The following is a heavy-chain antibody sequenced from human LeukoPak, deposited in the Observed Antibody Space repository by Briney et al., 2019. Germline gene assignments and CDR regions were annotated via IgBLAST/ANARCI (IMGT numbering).Heavy chain of an antibody. J-gene: IGHJ2*01. Sequence: GGSLRLSCAASGFTLSTYWMHWVRQGPGKGLEWVSSISSSGTYIYYADSMKGRFTISRDNAKNSLYLQMDSLRAEDTAVYYCARPRGWERRWYFDLWGRGTLVTVSS. CDR3: ARPRGWERRWYFDL. D-gene: IGHD1-26*01. V-gene: IGHV3-21*01. CDR1: GFTLSTYW. CDR2: ISSSGTYI.